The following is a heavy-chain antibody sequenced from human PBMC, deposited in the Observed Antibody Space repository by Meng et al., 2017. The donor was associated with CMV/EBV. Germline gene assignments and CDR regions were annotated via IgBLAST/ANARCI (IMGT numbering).Heavy chain of an antibody. J-gene: IGHJ6*02. CDR3: ARDRGASVVAAARGYFYYGMDV. CDR2: ISYGGINT. V-gene: IGHV3-30-3*01. Sequence: GESLKISCAASGFTFTNHAMHWVRQAPGKGLEWVAVISYGGINTYHADPVRGRFTISRDNSKNTVYLQMNSLRADDTAVYYCARDRGASVVAAARGYFYYGMDVWGQGTLVTVSS. D-gene: IGHD2-15*01. CDR1: GFTFTNHA.